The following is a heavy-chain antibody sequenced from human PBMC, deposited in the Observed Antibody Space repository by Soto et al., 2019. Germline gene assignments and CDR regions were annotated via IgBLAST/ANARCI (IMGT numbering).Heavy chain of an antibody. J-gene: IGHJ6*02. CDR3: ARHGSYYDFWSGYYFGGGMDV. CDR1: GGSFSGYY. CDR2: IKHSGST. Sequence: QVQLQQWGAGLLKPSETLSLTCAVYGGSFSGYYWSWIRQPPGKGLEWIGEIKHSGSTNYNPSLKSRVTISVDTSKNQFSLKLSFVTAADTAVYYCARHGSYYDFWSGYYFGGGMDVWGQGTTVTVSS. D-gene: IGHD3-3*01. V-gene: IGHV4-34*01.